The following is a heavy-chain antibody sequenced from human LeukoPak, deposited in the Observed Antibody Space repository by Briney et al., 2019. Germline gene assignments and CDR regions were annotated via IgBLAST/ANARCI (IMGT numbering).Heavy chain of an antibody. V-gene: IGHV3-30*18. D-gene: IGHD2-15*01. Sequence: PGGSLRLSCAASGFTFSSYVMHWGCQAPGKGREWVAVISYEGSNKYYADSVKGGFTISRDNSKNTLYLQINSLRAEDTAVYYCANVYCSGGSCTPFDYWGQGTLVTVSS. CDR2: ISYEGSNK. J-gene: IGHJ4*02. CDR1: GFTFSSYV. CDR3: ANVYCSGGSCTPFDY.